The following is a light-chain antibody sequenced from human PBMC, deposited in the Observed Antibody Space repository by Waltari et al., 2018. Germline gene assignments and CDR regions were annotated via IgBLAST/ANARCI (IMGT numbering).Light chain of an antibody. CDR2: NNN. Sequence: QSVLTQPPSASGTPGQRVTISCSGSYSNIGSNAINWYQHLPGTAPKLLIYNNNQRPSGVPSRFSGSKAGTSASLAISGLQSEVEADYYCAAWDDSLNGHVVFGGGTKLTVL. CDR1: YSNIGSNA. V-gene: IGLV1-44*01. CDR3: AAWDDSLNGHVV. J-gene: IGLJ2*01.